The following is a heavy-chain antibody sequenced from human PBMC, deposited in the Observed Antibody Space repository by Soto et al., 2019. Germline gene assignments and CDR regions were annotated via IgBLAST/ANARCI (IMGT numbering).Heavy chain of an antibody. D-gene: IGHD2-15*01. Sequence: LSLTCTVSGGSISSGDYYWSWIRQPPGKGLEWIGYIYYSGSTYYNPSLKSRVTISVDTSKNQFSLKLSSVTAADTAVYYCARGPLRALPTLPCSGGSCSLGWFDPWGQGTLVTVSS. CDR3: ARGPLRALPTLPCSGGSCSLGWFDP. CDR2: IYYSGST. J-gene: IGHJ5*02. CDR1: GGSISSGDYY. V-gene: IGHV4-30-4*01.